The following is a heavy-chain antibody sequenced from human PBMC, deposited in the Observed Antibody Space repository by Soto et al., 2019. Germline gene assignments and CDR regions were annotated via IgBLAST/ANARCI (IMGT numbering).Heavy chain of an antibody. V-gene: IGHV3-21*01. CDR2: ISSSSSYI. Sequence: GGSLRLSCAASGFTFSSYSMNWVRQAPGKGLEWVSSISSSSSYIYYADSVKGRFTISRDNAKNSLYLQMNSLRAEDTAVYYCAREDIVLMVYAIPLSHYYGMDVWGQGTTVNVSS. CDR3: AREDIVLMVYAIPLSHYYGMDV. D-gene: IGHD2-8*01. CDR1: GFTFSSYS. J-gene: IGHJ6*02.